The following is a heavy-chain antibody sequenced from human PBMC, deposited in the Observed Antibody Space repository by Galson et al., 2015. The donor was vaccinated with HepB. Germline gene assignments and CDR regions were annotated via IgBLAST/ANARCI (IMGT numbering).Heavy chain of an antibody. D-gene: IGHD3-22*01. Sequence: SVKVSCKVSGYTLTELSMHWVRQAPGKGLEWMGGFDPEDGETIYAQKFQDRVTMTEDTSTDTAYMELSSLRSEDTAVYYCATGDYYDSSGYYLFSSWGQGTLVTVSS. CDR1: GYTLTELS. CDR2: FDPEDGET. CDR3: ATGDYYDSSGYYLFSS. J-gene: IGHJ4*02. V-gene: IGHV1-24*01.